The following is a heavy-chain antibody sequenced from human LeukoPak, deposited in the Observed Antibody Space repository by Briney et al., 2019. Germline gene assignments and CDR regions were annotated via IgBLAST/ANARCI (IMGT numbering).Heavy chain of an antibody. CDR3: ARESLGGGFDY. D-gene: IGHD1-26*01. J-gene: IGHJ4*02. V-gene: IGHV3-74*01. CDR1: GFTFSNYW. Sequence: GGSLRLSCAASGFTFSNYWMHWVRQAPGKGLVWVSRINSDGIITNYADSVKGRFTISRDNAKNSLYLQMNSLRAEDTAVYYCARESLGGGFDYWGQGTLVTVSS. CDR2: INSDGIIT.